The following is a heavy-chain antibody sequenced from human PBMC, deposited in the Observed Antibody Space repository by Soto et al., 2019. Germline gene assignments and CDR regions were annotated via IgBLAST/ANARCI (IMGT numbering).Heavy chain of an antibody. CDR3: ARGPVPDYDILTGYSLDP. Sequence: GGSLRLSCEASGFAFSDYYMSWIRQAPGRGLEWVSYVHTGGAVKFYRESVKGRFTISRDNSKTSLSLRMFSLRAADTAVYYCARGPVPDYDILTGYSLDPWGQGTLVTVSS. CDR1: GFAFSDYY. J-gene: IGHJ5*02. V-gene: IGHV3-11*04. D-gene: IGHD3-9*01. CDR2: VHTGGAVK.